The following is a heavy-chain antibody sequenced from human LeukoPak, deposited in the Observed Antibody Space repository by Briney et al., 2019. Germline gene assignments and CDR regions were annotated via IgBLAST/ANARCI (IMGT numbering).Heavy chain of an antibody. CDR2: INPSSGGT. V-gene: IGHV1-46*01. J-gene: IGHJ5*02. Sequence: GASVKVSCKASGFSFTSFYMHWVRQAPGQGLEWMGTINPSSGGTSYAQKFQGRITMTRDTSTSTVYMELSSLRSEDTAVYYCARSALEYNWFDPWGQGTLVIVSS. CDR1: GFSFTSFY. CDR3: ARSALEYNWFDP.